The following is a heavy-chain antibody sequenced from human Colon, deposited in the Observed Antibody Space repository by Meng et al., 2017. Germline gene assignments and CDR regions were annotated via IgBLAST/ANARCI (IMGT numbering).Heavy chain of an antibody. CDR3: ARSGSSGWIDY. D-gene: IGHD6-19*01. CDR1: GDSVCSNSAA. V-gene: IGHV6-1*01. Sequence: VLLHQPGQGMVNPPQTLSLTCAIPGDSVCSNSAAWNWISQSPSRGLEWLGRTYYRSKWYNGYAVSVKSRITINPDTSKHQFSLQLNSVTPEDTAMYYCARSGSSGWIDYWGQGTLVTVSS. CDR2: TYYRSKWYN. J-gene: IGHJ4*02.